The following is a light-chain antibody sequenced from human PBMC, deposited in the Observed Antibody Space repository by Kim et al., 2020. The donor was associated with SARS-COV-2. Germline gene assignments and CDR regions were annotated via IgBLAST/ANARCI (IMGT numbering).Light chain of an antibody. CDR2: KAS. J-gene: IGKJ4*01. Sequence: PASISCRCSQSLVHSDGNTYLSWFQQRPGQSPRRLIYKASNRDSGVPDRFSGSGSGTDFTLKISRVEAEDVCVYYCMQSTQWPGTFGGGTKVDIK. CDR3: MQSTQWPGT. V-gene: IGKV2-30*02. CDR1: QSLVHSDGNTY.